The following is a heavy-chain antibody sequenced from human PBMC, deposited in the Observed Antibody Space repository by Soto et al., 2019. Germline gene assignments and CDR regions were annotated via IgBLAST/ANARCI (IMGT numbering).Heavy chain of an antibody. CDR1: GYTFTDDY. J-gene: IGHJ6*02. D-gene: IGHD3-10*01. Sequence: SSVKVSCKASGYTFTDDYIHWVREAPGQGLEWMGWISPKSGSANFAQSFQGRVSMTRDTSITTAYMELRRLKSDDTAVYYCARGPYYGQGYGLDVWGQGTTVTVSS. V-gene: IGHV1-2*02. CDR2: ISPKSGSA. CDR3: ARGPYYGQGYGLDV.